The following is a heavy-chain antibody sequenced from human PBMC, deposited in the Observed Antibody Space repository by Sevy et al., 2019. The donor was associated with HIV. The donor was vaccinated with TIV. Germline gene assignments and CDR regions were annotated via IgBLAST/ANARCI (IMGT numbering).Heavy chain of an antibody. CDR3: AREGMSSGYSYGYYYYYGMDV. CDR2: IGTAGDT. J-gene: IGHJ6*02. V-gene: IGHV3-13*01. Sequence: GGSLRLSCAASGFTFSSYDMHWVRQATGKGLEWVSAIGTAGDTYYPGSVKGRFTISRENAKNSLYLQMNSLRAGDTAVYYCAREGMSSGYSYGYYYYYGMDVWGQGTTVTVSS. D-gene: IGHD5-18*01. CDR1: GFTFSSYD.